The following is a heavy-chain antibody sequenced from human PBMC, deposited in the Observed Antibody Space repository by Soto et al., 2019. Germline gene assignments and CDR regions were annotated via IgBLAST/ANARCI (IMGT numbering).Heavy chain of an antibody. CDR2: IWYDGSNK. Sequence: GGSLRLSCAASGFTFSSYGMHWVRQAPVKGLEWVAVIWYDGSNKYYADSVKGRFTISRDNSKNTLYLQMNSLRAEDTAVYYCANPPWYSSGPYYFDYWGQGTLVTVSS. D-gene: IGHD6-19*01. CDR3: ANPPWYSSGPYYFDY. CDR1: GFTFSSYG. J-gene: IGHJ4*02. V-gene: IGHV3-33*06.